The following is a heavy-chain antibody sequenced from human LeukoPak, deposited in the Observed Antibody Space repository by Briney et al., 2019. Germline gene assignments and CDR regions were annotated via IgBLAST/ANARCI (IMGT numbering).Heavy chain of an antibody. CDR1: GFTVSSNY. Sequence: TGGSLRLSCAASGFTVSSNYVSWVRQAPGKGLEWVANIKQDGSEKNYVDSVKGRFTISRDNAENSLFLQMNSLRVEDTAVYYCAREWQGGIAAAGTRIEGDYWGQGTLVAVSS. D-gene: IGHD6-13*01. CDR2: IKQDGSEK. J-gene: IGHJ4*02. V-gene: IGHV3-7*01. CDR3: AREWQGGIAAAGTRIEGDY.